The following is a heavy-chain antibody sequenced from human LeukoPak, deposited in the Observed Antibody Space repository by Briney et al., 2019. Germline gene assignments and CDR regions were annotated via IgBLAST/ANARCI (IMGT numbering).Heavy chain of an antibody. CDR2: MNPNSGNT. D-gene: IGHD1-26*01. CDR3: ARDAQIVGTTIYFDY. J-gene: IGHJ4*02. V-gene: IGHV1-8*01. Sequence: ASVKVSCKASGYTFTSYDINWVRQATGQGFEWMGWMNPNSGNTGYAQKFQGRVTMTRNTSISTAYMELSSLRSEDTAVYYCARDAQIVGTTIYFDYWGQGTLVTVSS. CDR1: GYTFTSYD.